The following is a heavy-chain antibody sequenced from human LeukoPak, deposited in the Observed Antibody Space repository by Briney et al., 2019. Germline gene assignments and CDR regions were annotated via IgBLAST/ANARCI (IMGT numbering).Heavy chain of an antibody. CDR3: AKGTRFRHYSYFQH. V-gene: IGHV3-30*18. Sequence: GVSLRLSCAASGFTFRNYGMHWVREAPGNGLDWVASISYDGSNKYYADSVKGRFTISRDNSKNTLYLQMNSLRAEDTAIYYCAKGTRFRHYSYFQHWGQGTLVTVSS. D-gene: IGHD2-15*01. CDR2: ISYDGSNK. J-gene: IGHJ1*01. CDR1: GFTFRNYG.